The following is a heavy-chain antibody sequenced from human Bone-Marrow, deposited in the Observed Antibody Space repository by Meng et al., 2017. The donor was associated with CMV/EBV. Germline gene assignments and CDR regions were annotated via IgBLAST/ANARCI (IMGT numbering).Heavy chain of an antibody. CDR3: ASDGTNYFYYGMDV. V-gene: IGHV4-30-4*08. Sequence: SCTVSGGSISRGDHYWSWSRQSPGKGLEWIGYIYYKGGTFYNPSLKSRPSISMDTSKNQFSLKVRSVTAADTAVYFCASDGTNYFYYGMDVWGQGTTVTVSS. CDR2: IYYKGGT. J-gene: IGHJ6*02. CDR1: GGSISRGDHY. D-gene: IGHD5-24*01.